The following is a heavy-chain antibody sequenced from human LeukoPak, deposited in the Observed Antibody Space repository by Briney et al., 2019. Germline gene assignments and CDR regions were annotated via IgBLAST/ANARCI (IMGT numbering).Heavy chain of an antibody. J-gene: IGHJ4*02. D-gene: IGHD4-11*01. CDR2: IYTSGST. V-gene: IGHV4-4*07. Sequence: SETLSLTCTVSGGSISSYYWSWIRQPAGKGLEWIGRIYTSGSTNYHPSFQSRVTMSVDTSKSQFSLRLSSVTAADTAVYYCARMTTTVDLDYWGQGTLVTVSA. CDR1: GGSISSYY. CDR3: ARMTTTVDLDY.